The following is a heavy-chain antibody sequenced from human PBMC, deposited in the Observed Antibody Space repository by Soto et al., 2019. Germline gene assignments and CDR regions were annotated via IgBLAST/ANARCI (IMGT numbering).Heavy chain of an antibody. V-gene: IGHV3-30*18. J-gene: IGHJ4*02. CDR1: GFTFSSYG. CDR2: ISYDGSNK. Sequence: PGGSLRLSCAASGFTFSSYGMHWVRQAPGKGLEWVALISYDGSNKYYADSVKGRFTISRDNSKNTLYLQMNSLRAEDTAVYYCAKVYGSGRKAYFDYWGQGTLVTVSS. CDR3: AKVYGSGRKAYFDY. D-gene: IGHD3-10*01.